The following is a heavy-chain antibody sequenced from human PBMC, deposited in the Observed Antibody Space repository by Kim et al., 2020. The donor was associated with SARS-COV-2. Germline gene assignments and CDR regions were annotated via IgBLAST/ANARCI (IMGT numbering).Heavy chain of an antibody. Sequence: GGSLRLSCAASGFTFSNAWMSWVRQAPGKGLEWVGRIKSKTDGGTTDYAAPVKGRFTISRDDSKNTLYLQMNSLKTEDTAVYYCTTSFLICSSTSCRDYWGQGTLVTVSS. CDR1: GFTFSNAW. J-gene: IGHJ4*02. V-gene: IGHV3-15*01. CDR3: TTSFLICSSTSCRDY. CDR2: IKSKTDGGTT. D-gene: IGHD2-2*01.